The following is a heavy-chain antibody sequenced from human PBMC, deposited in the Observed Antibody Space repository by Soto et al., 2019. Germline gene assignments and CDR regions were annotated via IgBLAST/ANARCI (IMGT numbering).Heavy chain of an antibody. CDR3: ARVGAKDYDILTGPGYFDY. CDR2: INPNSGGT. V-gene: IGHV1-2*04. J-gene: IGHJ4*02. Sequence: ASVKVSCKASGYTFTGYYMHWVRQAPGQGLEWMGWINPNSGGTNYAQKFQGWVTMTRDTSISTAYMELSRLRSDDTAVYYCARVGAKDYDILTGPGYFDYWGQGPLVTVSS. CDR1: GYTFTGYY. D-gene: IGHD3-9*01.